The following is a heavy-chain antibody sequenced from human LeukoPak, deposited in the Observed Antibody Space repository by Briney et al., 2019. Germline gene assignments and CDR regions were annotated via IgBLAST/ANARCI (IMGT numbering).Heavy chain of an antibody. CDR3: ARVLAVSGSPTDF. V-gene: IGHV4-39*01. Sequence: SETLSLTCTVSGGSISNTLYYWAWIRQPPGNGLEWIGSIYYSGGTYYNPSLKSRVSISLDTSKNQFSLKLNSVTAADTAVYYCARVLAVSGSPTDFWGQGTLVTVSS. J-gene: IGHJ4*02. CDR1: GGSISNTLYY. D-gene: IGHD6-13*01. CDR2: IYYSGGT.